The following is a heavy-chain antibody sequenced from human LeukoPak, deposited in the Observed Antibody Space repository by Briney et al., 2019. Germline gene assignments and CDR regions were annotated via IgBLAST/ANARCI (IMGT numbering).Heavy chain of an antibody. V-gene: IGHV3-23*01. J-gene: IGHJ6*03. CDR1: GFIFSSHG. D-gene: IGHD3-3*01. Sequence: GGTLRLSCAASGFIFSSHGMNWVRQAPGKGLEWVSGISPSGDITYYADSVKGRFTISRDNSKNTLYLQMNSLRAEDTAVYYCARVGDFWSGYSIYYYYYMDVWGKGTTVTVSS. CDR2: ISPSGDIT. CDR3: ARVGDFWSGYSIYYYYYMDV.